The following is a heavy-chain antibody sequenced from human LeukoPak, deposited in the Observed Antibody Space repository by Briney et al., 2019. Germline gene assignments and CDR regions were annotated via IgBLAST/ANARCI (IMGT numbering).Heavy chain of an antibody. CDR1: GFTFTTSR. V-gene: IGHV3-7*03. CDR2: INQDGSET. Sequence: GGSLRLSCAASGFTFTTSRMTWVRQAPGKGLEWVGNINQDGSETWYVDSVEGRFTISRDNVKNSVSLQMNSLRAEDTAVYYCAKDTFDHYLDYWGQGTLVTVSS. D-gene: IGHD3-3*02. J-gene: IGHJ4*02. CDR3: AKDTFDHYLDY.